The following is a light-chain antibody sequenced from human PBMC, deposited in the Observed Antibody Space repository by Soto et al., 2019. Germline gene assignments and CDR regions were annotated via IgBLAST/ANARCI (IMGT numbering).Light chain of an antibody. Sequence: IQLTQSPSSLSASVGDRVTITCRASQGISSYLAWYQQKPGKAPKLLIYAASTLQSGVPSRFSGSGFGTDFTLTIRSLQPEDFATYYCQQLNSYPYTFGQGTKLEIK. J-gene: IGKJ2*01. CDR1: QGISSY. CDR2: AAS. V-gene: IGKV1-9*01. CDR3: QQLNSYPYT.